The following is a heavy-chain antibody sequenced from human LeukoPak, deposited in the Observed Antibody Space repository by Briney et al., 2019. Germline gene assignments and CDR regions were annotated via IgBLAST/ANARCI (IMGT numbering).Heavy chain of an antibody. CDR3: ARVAGGVAAN. CDR1: GGSFSGYY. Sequence: SETLSRNGAVYGGSFSGYYRSWIRQPPGKGLEWIGEIKHSGSTNYNPSLKSRVTISVDTSKNQFSLKLSSVTAADTAVYYCARVAGGVAANWGQGTLVTVSS. V-gene: IGHV4-34*01. J-gene: IGHJ4*02. D-gene: IGHD2-8*02. CDR2: IKHSGST.